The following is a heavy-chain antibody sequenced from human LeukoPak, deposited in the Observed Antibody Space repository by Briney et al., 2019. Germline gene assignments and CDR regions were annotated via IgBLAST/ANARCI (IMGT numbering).Heavy chain of an antibody. D-gene: IGHD1-26*01. CDR2: IRSKAYGGTT. V-gene: IGHV3-49*04. Sequence: GRSLRLSCTASGFTFGDYAMSWVRQAPGKGLEWVGVIRSKAYGGTTEYAASVKGRFTISRDDSKSIAYLQLNSLKTEDTAVYYCTRDPRGSYGPDAFDIWGQGTMVTVSS. CDR1: GFTFGDYA. CDR3: TRDPRGSYGPDAFDI. J-gene: IGHJ3*02.